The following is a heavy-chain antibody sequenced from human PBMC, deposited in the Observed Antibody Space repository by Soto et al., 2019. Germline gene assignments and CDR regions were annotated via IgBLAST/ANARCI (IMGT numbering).Heavy chain of an antibody. CDR1: GFTFSSYG. D-gene: IGHD3-22*01. CDR2: ISYDGSNK. J-gene: IGHJ4*02. V-gene: IGHV3-30*18. CDR3: AKDTRYDSSGYYDY. Sequence: PGGSLRLSCAASGFTFSSYGMHWVRQAPGKGLEWVAVISYDGSNKYYADSVKGRFTISRDNSKNTLYLQMNSLRAEDTAVYYCAKDTRYDSSGYYDYWGQGTLVTVSS.